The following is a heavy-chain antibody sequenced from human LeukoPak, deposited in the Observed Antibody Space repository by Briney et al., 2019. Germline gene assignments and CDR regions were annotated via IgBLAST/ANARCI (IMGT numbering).Heavy chain of an antibody. CDR3: ARVGGRWLQLPDY. CDR2: IYYSGST. CDR1: GGSVSSGSYY. D-gene: IGHD5-24*01. V-gene: IGHV4-61*01. J-gene: IGHJ4*02. Sequence: SETLSLTCTVSGGSVSSGSYYWSWIRQPPGKGLEWIGYIYYSGSTNYNPSLKSRVTISADTSKNQFSLKLSSVTAADTAVYYCARVGGRWLQLPDYWGQGTLVTVSS.